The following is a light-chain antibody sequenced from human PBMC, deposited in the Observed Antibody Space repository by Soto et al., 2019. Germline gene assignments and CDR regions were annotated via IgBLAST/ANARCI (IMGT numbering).Light chain of an antibody. CDR2: SNN. CDR3: AAWDDSLNGYVG. V-gene: IGLV1-44*01. J-gene: IGLJ2*01. Sequence: QSVLTQPPSASGSPGQRVTISCSGSSSDIGSNTVNWYQQLPGTAPKLLIYSNNQRPSGVPDRFSGSKSGTSASLAISGLQSEDEADYYCAAWDDSLNGYVGFGGGTQLTV. CDR1: SSDIGSNT.